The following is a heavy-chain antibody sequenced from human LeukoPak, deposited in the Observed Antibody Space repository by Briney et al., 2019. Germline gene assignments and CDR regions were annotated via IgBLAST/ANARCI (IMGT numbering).Heavy chain of an antibody. V-gene: IGHV3-23*01. CDR2: ISGSGGST. CDR1: GFTFSSYA. CDR3: RLLWFGELSSRFDY. Sequence: GGSLRLSCAASGFTFSSYAMSWVRQAPGKGLEWVSAISGSGGSTYYADSVKGRFTISRDNSKNTLYQQMNSLRAEDTAVYYCRLLWFGELSSRFDYWGQGTLVTVSS. J-gene: IGHJ4*02. D-gene: IGHD3-10*01.